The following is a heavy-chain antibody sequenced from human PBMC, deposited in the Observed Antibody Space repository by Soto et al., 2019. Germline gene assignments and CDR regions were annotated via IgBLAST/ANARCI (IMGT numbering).Heavy chain of an antibody. CDR3: AGLGYCSWSSCDYYWYFDL. CDR2: ISAYNGDT. V-gene: IGHV1-18*01. Sequence: QVQLVQSGPEVKKPGASVKVSCKASGYTFTSDGISWVRQAPGQGIEWMGWISAYNGDTKYSQKLQGRVTMTTDTSTSKAYKGLKSLRPDETAVYYCAGLGYCSWSSCDYYWYFDLWGRGTLVTVSS. CDR1: GYTFTSDG. J-gene: IGHJ2*01. D-gene: IGHD2-15*01.